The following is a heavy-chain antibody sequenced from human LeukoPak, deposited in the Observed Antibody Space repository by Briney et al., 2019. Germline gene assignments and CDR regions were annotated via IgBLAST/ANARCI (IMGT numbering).Heavy chain of an antibody. CDR3: AKDLVATRFDAFDI. V-gene: IGHV3-9*01. D-gene: IGHD2-15*01. J-gene: IGHJ3*02. Sequence: PGRSLRLSCAASGLTFDDYAMPWVRKVPGKGLEWVSGISWNSGNIGYADSVRGRFTISRDNAKNSLYLQMNSLRAEDTALYYCAKDLVATRFDAFDIWGQGTMVTVSS. CDR2: ISWNSGNI. CDR1: GLTFDDYA.